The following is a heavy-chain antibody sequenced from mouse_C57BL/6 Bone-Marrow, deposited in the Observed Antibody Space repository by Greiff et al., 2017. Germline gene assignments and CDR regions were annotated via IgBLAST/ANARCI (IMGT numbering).Heavy chain of an antibody. V-gene: IGHV14-4*01. D-gene: IGHD1-1*01. CDR3: TTYSHYYGSSPMDY. CDR2: IDPENGDT. Sequence: EVQLQQSGAELVRPGASVKLSCTASGFNIKDDYMHWVKQRPEQGLEWIGWIDPENGDTEYASKFQGKATITADPSSNTAYLQLSSLTSEDTAVYYCTTYSHYYGSSPMDYWGQGTSVTVSS. CDR1: GFNIKDDY. J-gene: IGHJ4*01.